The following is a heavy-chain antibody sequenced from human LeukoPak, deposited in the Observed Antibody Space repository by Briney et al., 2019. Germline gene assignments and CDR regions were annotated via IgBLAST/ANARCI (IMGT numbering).Heavy chain of an antibody. V-gene: IGHV3-13*01. Sequence: GGSLRLSCAASGLTFSSHDMHWVRQVTGKGLEWVSAIGTLADTSYLDSVKGRFTISRENAKNSLYLQMNSLRAGDTAVYYCATGRSRGWSYAFDIWGRGTMVTVSS. CDR1: GLTFSSHD. J-gene: IGHJ3*02. CDR2: IGTLADT. CDR3: ATGRSRGWSYAFDI. D-gene: IGHD6-19*01.